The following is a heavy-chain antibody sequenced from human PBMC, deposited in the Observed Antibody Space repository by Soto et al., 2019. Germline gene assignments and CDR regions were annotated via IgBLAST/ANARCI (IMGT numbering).Heavy chain of an antibody. Sequence: PGGSLRLSCAASGFTFSTYDMHWVRQATGKGLEWVSAIGTIRDTYYLDSVKGQFTISRENAKNSVYLQMNSLRAGDTAVYYCARGRSNQYESSPPPKFDPWGRGTLVTVSS. CDR3: ARGRSNQYESSPPPKFDP. D-gene: IGHD2-8*01. V-gene: IGHV3-13*01. CDR2: IGTIRDT. J-gene: IGHJ5*02. CDR1: GFTFSTYD.